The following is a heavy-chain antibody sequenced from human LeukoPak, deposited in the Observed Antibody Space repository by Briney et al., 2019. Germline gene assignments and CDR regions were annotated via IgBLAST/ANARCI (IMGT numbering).Heavy chain of an antibody. CDR3: ARHQDIVVVVAAPFDY. Sequence: SKTLYLTCTVSGGSISSSSYYWGWIRQPPGKGLEWIGSIYYSGSTYYNPSLKSRVTISVDTSKNQFSLKLSSVTAADTAVYYCARHQDIVVVVAAPFDYWGQGTLVTVSS. CDR1: GGSISSSSYY. V-gene: IGHV4-39*01. CDR2: IYYSGST. D-gene: IGHD2-15*01. J-gene: IGHJ4*02.